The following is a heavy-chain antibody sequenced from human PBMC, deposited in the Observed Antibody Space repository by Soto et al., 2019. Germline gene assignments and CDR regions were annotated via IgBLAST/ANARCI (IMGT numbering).Heavy chain of an antibody. CDR3: AKDSCGGSCYPNWYFDL. J-gene: IGHJ2*01. CDR1: GFTFSSYA. Sequence: GGSLRLSCAASGFTFSSYAMSWVRQAPGKGLEWVSAISGSGGSTYYADSVKGRFTISRDNSKNTLYLQMNSLRAEDTAVYYCAKDSCGGSCYPNWYFDLWGRGTLVTVSS. CDR2: ISGSGGST. D-gene: IGHD2-15*01. V-gene: IGHV3-23*01.